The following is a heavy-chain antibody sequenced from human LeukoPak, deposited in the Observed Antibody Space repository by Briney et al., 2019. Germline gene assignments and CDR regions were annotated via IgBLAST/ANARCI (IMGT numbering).Heavy chain of an antibody. CDR3: ARLPYSIWTRVYYGVDV. CDR1: GFTVSSNY. J-gene: IGHJ6*02. Sequence: GGSLRLSCAASGFTVSSNYMSWVRQAPGKGLEWVSVIYSGGSTYYADSVKGRFTISRDNSKNTLYLQMNSLRAEDTAVYYCARLPYSIWTRVYYGVDVWGQGTTVTVSS. D-gene: IGHD2-8*01. V-gene: IGHV3-66*01. CDR2: IYSGGST.